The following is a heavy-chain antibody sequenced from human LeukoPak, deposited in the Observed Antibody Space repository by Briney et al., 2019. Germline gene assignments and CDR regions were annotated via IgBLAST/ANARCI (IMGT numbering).Heavy chain of an antibody. D-gene: IGHD3-22*01. J-gene: IGHJ3*02. CDR3: AKVFSYDSISDAFDI. CDR2: ISWNSCSI. Sequence: QPGRSLRPSFAASGFTFDDYAMHWVRQAPGKGLEWVSGISWNSCSIGYADSVKGRFTISRDNAKNSLYLQMNSLRAEDTALYYCAKVFSYDSISDAFDIWGQGTMVTVSS. CDR1: GFTFDDYA. V-gene: IGHV3-9*01.